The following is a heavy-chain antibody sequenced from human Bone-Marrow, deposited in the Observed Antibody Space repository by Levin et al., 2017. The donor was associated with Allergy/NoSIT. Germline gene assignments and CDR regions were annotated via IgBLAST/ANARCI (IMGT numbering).Heavy chain of an antibody. Sequence: PSETLSLTCAVYGGSFSGYYWSWIRQPPGKGLEWIGEINHSGSTNYNPSLKSRVTISVDTSKNQFSLKLSSVTAADTAVYYCARAEPPIWFRENYFDYWGQGTLVTVSS. D-gene: IGHD3-10*01. J-gene: IGHJ4*02. CDR2: INHSGST. CDR1: GGSFSGYY. V-gene: IGHV4-34*01. CDR3: ARAEPPIWFRENYFDY.